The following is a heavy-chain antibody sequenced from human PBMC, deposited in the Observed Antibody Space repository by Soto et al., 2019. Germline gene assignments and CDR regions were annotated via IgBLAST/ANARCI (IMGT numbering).Heavy chain of an antibody. CDR1: GFTFSSYG. J-gene: IGHJ4*02. CDR2: IWYDGSNK. Sequence: PGGSLRLSCAASGFTFSSYGMHWVRQAPGKGLEWVAGIWYDGSNKYYAESVKGRFTISRDNPKNTLYLQMNSLRAEDTAVYYCARGQFDDSSGGFDYWGQGT. CDR3: ARGQFDDSSGGFDY. D-gene: IGHD3-22*01. V-gene: IGHV3-33*01.